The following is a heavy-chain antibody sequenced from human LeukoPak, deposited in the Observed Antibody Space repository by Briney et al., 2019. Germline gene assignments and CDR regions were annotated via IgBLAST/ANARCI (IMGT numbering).Heavy chain of an antibody. Sequence: SVKDSCKASGGTFSSYAISWVRQAPGQGLEWMGGIIPIFGTANYAQKFQGRVTITADESTSTAYMELSSLRSEDTAVYYCARGRDLHYGGNSGSGYWGQGTLVTVSS. CDR3: ARGRDLHYGGNSGSGY. D-gene: IGHD4-23*01. V-gene: IGHV1-69*13. CDR1: GGTFSSYA. J-gene: IGHJ4*02. CDR2: IIPIFGTA.